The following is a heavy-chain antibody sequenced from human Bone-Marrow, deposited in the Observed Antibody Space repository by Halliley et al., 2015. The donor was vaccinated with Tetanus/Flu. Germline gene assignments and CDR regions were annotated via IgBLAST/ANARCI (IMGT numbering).Heavy chain of an antibody. J-gene: IGHJ4*02. Sequence: SLRLSCAASGFTFSDYAMHWVRQAPGKGLEWVSIIWYDGSNKYYEDSLKGRFTISRDNSKNTVYLQMNSLRAEDTGIYYCARGLHDSSGAFDYWGQGALVTFSS. CDR3: ARGLHDSSGAFDY. CDR1: GFTFSDYA. CDR2: IWYDGSNK. V-gene: IGHV3-33*01. D-gene: IGHD3-22*01.